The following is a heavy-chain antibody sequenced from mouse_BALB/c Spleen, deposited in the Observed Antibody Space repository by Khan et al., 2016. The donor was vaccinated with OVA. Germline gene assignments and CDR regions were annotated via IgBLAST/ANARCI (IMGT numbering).Heavy chain of an antibody. J-gene: IGHJ3*01. Sequence: QVQLQQSGAELAKPGASVKMSCKASGYTFTSYWMHWVKQRPGQGLEWIGYIDPSTGYTDYNQKFRDKATLTADKSSSTAYMQLNSLTSEDSAVYYCANHGSSPAWLTYWGQGTLVTVSA. CDR1: GYTFTSYW. V-gene: IGHV1-7*01. CDR3: ANHGSSPAWLTY. CDR2: IDPSTGYT. D-gene: IGHD1-1*01.